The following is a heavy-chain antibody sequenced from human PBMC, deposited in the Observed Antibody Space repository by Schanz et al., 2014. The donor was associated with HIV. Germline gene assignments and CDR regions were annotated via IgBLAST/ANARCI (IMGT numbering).Heavy chain of an antibody. CDR2: ISSSSVTI. CDR3: AGGAGTTSGLDY. J-gene: IGHJ4*02. D-gene: IGHD1-1*01. V-gene: IGHV3-48*02. CDR1: GFTFSSYS. Sequence: EVQLVESGGGLEQPGGSLRLSCAASGFTFSSYSMNWVRQAPGKGLEWVSYISSSSVTIYYADSVKGRFTISRDNAKSSLFLQMSSLRDEDTAVYYCAGGAGTTSGLDYWGQGTLVTVSS.